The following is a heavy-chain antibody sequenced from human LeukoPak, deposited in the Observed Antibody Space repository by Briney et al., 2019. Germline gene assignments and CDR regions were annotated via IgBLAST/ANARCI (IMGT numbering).Heavy chain of an antibody. J-gene: IGHJ6*02. CDR2: ISYDGSNK. CDR3: ARDKFEGSPHRHMYYYGMDV. CDR1: GFTFSSYG. Sequence: PGGSLRLSCAASGFTFSSYGMHWVRQAPGKGLEWVAVISYDGSNKYYADSVKGRFTISRDNSKNTLYLQMNSLRAEDTAVYYCARDKFEGSPHRHMYYYGMDVWGQGTTVTVSS. V-gene: IGHV3-30*03.